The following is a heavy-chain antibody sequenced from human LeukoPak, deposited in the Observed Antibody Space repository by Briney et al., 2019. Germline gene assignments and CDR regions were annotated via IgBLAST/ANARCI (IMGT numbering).Heavy chain of an antibody. V-gene: IGHV1-18*01. CDR1: GYTFTSYG. J-gene: IGHJ4*02. Sequence: ASVTVSCTASGYTFTSYGISWVRQAPGQGLEWMGWISAYNGNTNYAQKLQGRVTMTTDTFTSTAYMELRSLRSDDTAVYYCARGDGVVVAAPFGYWGQGTLVTVSS. CDR3: ARGDGVVVAAPFGY. D-gene: IGHD2-15*01. CDR2: ISAYNGNT.